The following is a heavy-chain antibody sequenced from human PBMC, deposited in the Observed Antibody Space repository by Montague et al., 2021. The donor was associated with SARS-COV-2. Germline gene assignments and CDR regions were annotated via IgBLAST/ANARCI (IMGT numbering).Heavy chain of an antibody. J-gene: IGHJ6*02. CDR1: GFSLSTSGMC. CDR2: IDWDDDQ. V-gene: IGHV2-70*01. Sequence: PALVKPTQTLTLTCTFSGFSLSTSGMCVSWIRQPPGKFLEWLALIDWDDDQYYSTSLKTRLTISKDTSKNQVVLTITNMDPVDTATYYCARMTTVVTLGYYYYYGMDVWGQGTTVTVSS. CDR3: ARMTTVVTLGYYYYYGMDV. D-gene: IGHD4-23*01.